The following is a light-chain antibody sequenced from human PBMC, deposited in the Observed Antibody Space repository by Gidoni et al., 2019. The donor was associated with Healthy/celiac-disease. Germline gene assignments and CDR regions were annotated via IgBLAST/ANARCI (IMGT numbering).Light chain of an antibody. CDR2: AAS. CDR1: QSISSY. V-gene: IGKV1-39*01. CDR3: QQNGSTPVA. Sequence: DIQMTLSPSSLSASVGYRVNITCRASQSISSYLNWYKQKPGKAPKLLIYAASSLPSGVPSRFSGSGSGTDFTLTISSLEPEDFATYYCQQNGSTPVAFGGGTKVEIK. J-gene: IGKJ4*02.